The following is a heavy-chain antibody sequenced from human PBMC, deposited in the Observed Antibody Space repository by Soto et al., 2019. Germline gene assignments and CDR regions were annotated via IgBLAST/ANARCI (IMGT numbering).Heavy chain of an antibody. J-gene: IGHJ6*02. CDR1: GFTFSSYG. CDR2: ISYDGSNK. D-gene: IGHD1-26*01. V-gene: IGHV3-30*18. CDR3: EKDCAGWEITPYYGIDV. Sequence: QVQLVESGGGLVQPGRSRRLSCAASGFTFSSYGMHWVRQAPGKGLVWVAVISYDGSNKYYADSVKGRFTISRDNSKNTLYLQMNSLRAEDTAVYYCEKDCAGWEITPYYGIDVWGQATTVTDSS.